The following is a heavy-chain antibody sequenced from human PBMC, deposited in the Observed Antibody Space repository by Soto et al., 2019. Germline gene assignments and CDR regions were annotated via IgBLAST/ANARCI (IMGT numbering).Heavy chain of an antibody. Sequence: PSETLSLTCTVSGGPISSSSYYWGWIRQPPGKGLEWIGSIYYSGSTYYNPSLKSRVTISVDTSKNQFSLKLSSVTAAYTAVFYFAVITMVRGVIFSGYYYMDVWGKGTTVTVSS. D-gene: IGHD3-10*01. V-gene: IGHV4-39*01. CDR2: IYYSGST. J-gene: IGHJ6*03. CDR3: AVITMVRGVIFSGYYYMDV. CDR1: GGPISSSSYY.